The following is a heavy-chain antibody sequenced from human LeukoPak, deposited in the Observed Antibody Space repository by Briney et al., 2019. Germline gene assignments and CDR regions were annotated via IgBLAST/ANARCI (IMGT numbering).Heavy chain of an antibody. D-gene: IGHD3-16*02. Sequence: ASVKVSCKASGYTFTSYGISWVRQAPGQGLEWMGWISAYNGNTNYAQKLQGRVTMTTDTSTSTAYMELRSLRSDDTAVYYCARDANYDYVWGSYRAHAFDIWGQGTMVTVSS. CDR3: ARDANYDYVWGSYRAHAFDI. J-gene: IGHJ3*02. V-gene: IGHV1-18*01. CDR2: ISAYNGNT. CDR1: GYTFTSYG.